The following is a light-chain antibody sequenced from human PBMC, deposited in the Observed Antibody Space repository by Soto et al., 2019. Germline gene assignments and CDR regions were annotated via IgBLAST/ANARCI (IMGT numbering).Light chain of an antibody. CDR1: QSVSSSY. CDR3: QQYNNWPWT. CDR2: GAS. J-gene: IGKJ1*01. V-gene: IGKV3-20*01. Sequence: EIVLTQXXXTXXXSXXXRAXLXXXASQSVSSSYLAWYQQKPGQAPRLLIYGASSRATGIPDRFSGSGSGTDFTLTISSLQSEDFAVYYCQQYNNWPWTFGQGTKVDIK.